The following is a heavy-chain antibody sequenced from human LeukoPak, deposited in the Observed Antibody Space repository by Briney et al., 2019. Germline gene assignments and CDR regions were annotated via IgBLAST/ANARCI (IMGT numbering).Heavy chain of an antibody. CDR1: GGSISRYY. D-gene: IGHD2-2*01. CDR3: ARDAGYCSSTSCYEEEYYYYYGMDV. Sequence: SETLSLTCTVSGGSISRYYWSWIRQPAGKGLEWIGRIYTSGSTNYNPSLKSRVTMSVDTSKNQFSLKLSSVTAADTAVYYCARDAGYCSSTSCYEEEYYYYYGMDVWGQGTTVTVSS. J-gene: IGHJ6*02. V-gene: IGHV4-4*07. CDR2: IYTSGST.